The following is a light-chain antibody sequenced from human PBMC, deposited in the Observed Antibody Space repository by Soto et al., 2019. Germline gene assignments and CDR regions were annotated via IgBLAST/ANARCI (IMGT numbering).Light chain of an antibody. CDR3: SSYAGSNTVV. J-gene: IGLJ2*01. CDR2: EVS. Sequence: QSALTQPPSASGSPGQSVTISCTGTSSDVGGYNYVSWYQQHPGKAPKLMIYEVSKRPSGVPDRFSGSKSGNTASLTVSGVEAEDEADYYCSSYAGSNTVVFXGGTQMTVL. V-gene: IGLV2-8*01. CDR1: SSDVGGYNY.